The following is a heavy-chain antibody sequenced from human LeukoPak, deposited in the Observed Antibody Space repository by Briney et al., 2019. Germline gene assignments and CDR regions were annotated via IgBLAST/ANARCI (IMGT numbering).Heavy chain of an antibody. CDR1: GGSISSGGYY. D-gene: IGHD1-26*01. CDR3: ARELGALDY. CDR2: VYDSGIT. Sequence: SETLSLTCTVSGGSISSGGYYWSWIRQTPGKGLEWIGYVYDSGITNYNPSLKSQVTISLDTSKNQFSLTLSSVTAADTAVYYCARELGALDYWGQGTLVTVSS. V-gene: IGHV4-61*08. J-gene: IGHJ4*02.